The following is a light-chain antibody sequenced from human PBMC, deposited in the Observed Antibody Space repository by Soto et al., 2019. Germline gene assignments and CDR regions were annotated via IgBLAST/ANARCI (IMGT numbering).Light chain of an antibody. CDR2: GAS. Sequence: EIEMTQSPATLSVSPLEIATLSFRASQSVSSNLAWYHQKPRQAPRLLIYGASTRATSIPARFSGTGSGTDFTIIISRLEPEDFAVYYCQQRNVCPPVTFGQGTRLEIK. J-gene: IGKJ5*01. CDR1: QSVSSN. CDR3: QQRNVCPPVT. V-gene: IGKV3-15*01.